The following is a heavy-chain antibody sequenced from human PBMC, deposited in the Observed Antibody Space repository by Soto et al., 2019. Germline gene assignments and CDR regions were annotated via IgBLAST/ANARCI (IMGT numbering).Heavy chain of an antibody. CDR2: IYYSGST. D-gene: IGHD2-15*01. Sequence: SETLSLTCTVSGGSISSGGYYWSWIRQHPGKGPEWIGYIYYSGSTYYNPSLKSRVTISVDTSKNQFSLKLSSVTAADTAVYYCARDLAGPPKLHNWFDPWGQGTLVTVSS. J-gene: IGHJ5*02. V-gene: IGHV4-31*03. CDR3: ARDLAGPPKLHNWFDP. CDR1: GGSISSGGYY.